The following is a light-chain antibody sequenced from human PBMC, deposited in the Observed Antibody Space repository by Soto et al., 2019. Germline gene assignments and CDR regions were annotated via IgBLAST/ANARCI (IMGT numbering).Light chain of an antibody. V-gene: IGLV2-14*01. J-gene: IGLJ2*01. CDR2: DVS. Sequence: QSALTQPDSVSGSPGQSITISFTGTSSDVGGYDYVSCYQQHPGKAPKLMIYDVSNRPSGVSNRFSGSKSGNTASLTIAGLQAEDEADYYCSSYTSSSTLVFGGGTKVTVL. CDR1: SSDVGGYDY. CDR3: SSYTSSSTLV.